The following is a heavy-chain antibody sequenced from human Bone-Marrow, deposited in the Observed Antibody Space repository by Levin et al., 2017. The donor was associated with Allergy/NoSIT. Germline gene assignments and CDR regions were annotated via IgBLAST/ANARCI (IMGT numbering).Heavy chain of an antibody. J-gene: IGHJ3*02. D-gene: IGHD4/OR15-4a*01. CDR2: ISTSAGST. CDR1: GFPFSSYA. CDR3: AKPGADHANDRGALDI. V-gene: IGHV3-23*01. Sequence: GGSLRLSCAASGFPFSSYAMNWVRQAPGKGLEWVSGISTSAGSTYYADSVKGRFTISRDNSKNTIYLQMNSLRADDMAVYYCAKPGADHANDRGALDIWGQGTMVTVSS.